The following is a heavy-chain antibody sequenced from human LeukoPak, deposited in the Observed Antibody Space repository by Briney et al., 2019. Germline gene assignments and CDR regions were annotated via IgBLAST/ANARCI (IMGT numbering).Heavy chain of an antibody. J-gene: IGHJ3*02. CDR3: AREGYYDSSGYYGVRDAFDI. V-gene: IGHV3-21*04. Sequence: PGGSLRLSCAASGFTFSSYSMNWVRQAPGKGLEWVSSISSSSSYIYYADSVKGRFTISRDNSKNTLYLQMNSLRAEDTAVYYCAREGYYDSSGYYGVRDAFDIWGQGTMVTVSS. D-gene: IGHD3-22*01. CDR2: ISSSSSYI. CDR1: GFTFSSYS.